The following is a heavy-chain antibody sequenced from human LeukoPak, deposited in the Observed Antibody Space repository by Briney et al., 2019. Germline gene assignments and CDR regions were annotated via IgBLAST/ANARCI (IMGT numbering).Heavy chain of an antibody. CDR3: ARDLSRSRPFDY. CDR2: ISGSGSSI. V-gene: IGHV3-48*02. J-gene: IGHJ4*02. D-gene: IGHD3-16*02. Sequence: PGGSLRLSCAASGFPFSSHSMNWVRQAPGKGLEWVSFISGSGSSIYYADSVKGRFTISRDTAKNSLYLQMNSLRDEDTAMYYCARDLSRSRPFDYWGQGTLVTVSS. CDR1: GFPFSSHS.